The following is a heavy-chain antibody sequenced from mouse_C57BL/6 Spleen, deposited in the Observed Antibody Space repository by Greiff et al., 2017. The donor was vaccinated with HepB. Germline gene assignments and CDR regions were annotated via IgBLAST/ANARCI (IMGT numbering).Heavy chain of an antibody. D-gene: IGHD2-4*01. CDR3: ARSYDYDGYAMDY. CDR2: INPYNGDT. J-gene: IGHJ4*01. V-gene: IGHV1-20*01. CDR1: GYSFTGYF. Sequence: VQLQQSGPELVKPGDSVKISCKASGYSFTGYFMNWVMQSHGKSLEWIGRINPYNGDTFYNQKFKGKATLTVDKSSSTAHMELRSLTSEDSAVYYCARSYDYDGYAMDYWGQGTSVTVSS.